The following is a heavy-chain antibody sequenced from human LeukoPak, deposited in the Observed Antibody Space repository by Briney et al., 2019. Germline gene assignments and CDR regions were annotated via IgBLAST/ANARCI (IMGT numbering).Heavy chain of an antibody. CDR2: INPNSGGT. CDR1: GYTFTGYY. CDR3: ARGGTYDFWSDYPSAGLDV. J-gene: IGHJ6*02. V-gene: IGHV1-2*02. Sequence: GASVKVSCKASGYTFTGYYLHWVRQAPGQGLEWMGWINPNSGGTNYAQKFQGRVTLTRDTSISTASMELSRLTSDDTAVYYCARGGTYDFWSDYPSAGLDVWGQGTPVTVSS. D-gene: IGHD3-3*01.